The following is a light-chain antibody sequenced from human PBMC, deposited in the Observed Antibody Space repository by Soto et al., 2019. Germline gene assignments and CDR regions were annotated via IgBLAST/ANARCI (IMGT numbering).Light chain of an antibody. J-gene: IGKJ1*01. CDR2: RIF. CDR1: QSVSGY. CDR3: LQHYCCSWT. Sequence: ELFMKKSPGTVSVFPVKTVTLSCRASQSVSGYLDWFHQKPGQAPRLVLLRIFTRAIGVPARFSGSGSETEFTLTISGLQSEESGVYYFLQHYCCSWTFGQGTKV. V-gene: IGKV3-15*01.